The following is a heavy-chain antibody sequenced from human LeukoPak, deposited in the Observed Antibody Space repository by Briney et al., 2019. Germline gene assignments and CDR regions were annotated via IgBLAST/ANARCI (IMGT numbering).Heavy chain of an antibody. D-gene: IGHD3-22*01. CDR2: MNPNSGNT. CDR1: GYTFTSYD. J-gene: IGHJ4*02. V-gene: IGHV1-8*01. CDR3: ARGHCYDSSGYYLN. Sequence: ASVKVSCKAPGYTFTSYDINWVRQATGQGLEWMGWMNPNSGNTGYAQKFQGRVTMTRNTSISTAYMELSSLRSEDTAVYYCARGHCYDSSGYYLNWGQGTLVTVSS.